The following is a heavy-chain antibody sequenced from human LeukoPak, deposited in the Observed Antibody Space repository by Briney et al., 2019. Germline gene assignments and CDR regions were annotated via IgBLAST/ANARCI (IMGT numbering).Heavy chain of an antibody. CDR3: ARVTPVRGVPENWFDP. J-gene: IGHJ5*02. D-gene: IGHD5-12*01. V-gene: IGHV3-48*03. CDR2: ISSSGSTI. Sequence: GGSLRLSCAASGFSFSSYEMNWVRQAPGKGLEWVSYISSSGSTIYYADSVKGRFTISRDNAKNSLYLQMISLRAEDTAVYYCARVTPVRGVPENWFDPWGQGTLVTVSS. CDR1: GFSFSSYE.